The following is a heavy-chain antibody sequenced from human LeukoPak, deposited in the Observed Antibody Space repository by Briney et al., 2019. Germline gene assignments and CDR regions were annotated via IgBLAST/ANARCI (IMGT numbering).Heavy chain of an antibody. CDR3: ARDFLAGVRGATDY. Sequence: ASVKVTCKASGYTFTGYYMHWVRQAPGQGVEWMGWINPNSGGTNYAQKFQGRVTMTTDTSTSTAYMELRSLRSDDTAVYYCARDFLAGVRGATDYWGQGTLVTVSS. D-gene: IGHD3-10*01. J-gene: IGHJ4*02. V-gene: IGHV1-2*02. CDR1: GYTFTGYY. CDR2: INPNSGGT.